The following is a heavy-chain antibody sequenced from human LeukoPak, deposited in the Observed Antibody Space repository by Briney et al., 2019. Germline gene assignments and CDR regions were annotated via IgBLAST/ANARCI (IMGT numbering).Heavy chain of an antibody. D-gene: IGHD6-6*01. J-gene: IGHJ5*02. V-gene: IGHV4-39*01. CDR3: ARHYCGYCSSCGFDP. CDR1: GGSISSSSYY. CDR2: IYYSGST. Sequence: SETLSLTCTVSGGSISSSSYYWGWIRQPPGKGLEWIGSIYYSGSTYYNPSLKSRVTISVDTSKNQFSLKLSSVTAADTAVYYCARHYCGYCSSCGFDPWGQGTLVTVSS.